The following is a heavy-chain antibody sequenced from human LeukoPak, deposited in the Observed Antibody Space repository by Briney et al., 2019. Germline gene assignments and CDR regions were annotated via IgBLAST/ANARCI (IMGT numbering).Heavy chain of an antibody. D-gene: IGHD2-2*01. V-gene: IGHV3-23*01. J-gene: IGHJ5*01. Sequence: GGSLTLSCVVSGFTFSSYAMSWVRQSPGKGLEWVSRISGSGGSTYYADSVKGRFTISRDNTKNTLYLQMNSLRAEDTAVYYCAKDRHAPGRYCSSTSCFPFDSWGQGTLVTVSS. CDR3: AKDRHAPGRYCSSTSCFPFDS. CDR1: GFTFSSYA. CDR2: ISGSGGST.